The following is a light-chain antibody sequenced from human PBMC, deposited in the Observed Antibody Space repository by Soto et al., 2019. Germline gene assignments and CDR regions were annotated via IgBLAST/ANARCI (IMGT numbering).Light chain of an antibody. J-gene: IGKJ1*01. CDR3: QQYGSSPRT. V-gene: IGKV3-20*01. CDR1: QSVSIY. CDR2: DAS. Sequence: EIVLTQSPATLSLSPVEIAKLYFIASQSVSIYLAWYQPKPGQPPRLLIYDASNRATGIPARFSGSGSGTDFTLTISRLEPEDFAVYYCQQYGSSPRTCGQGTKGDIK.